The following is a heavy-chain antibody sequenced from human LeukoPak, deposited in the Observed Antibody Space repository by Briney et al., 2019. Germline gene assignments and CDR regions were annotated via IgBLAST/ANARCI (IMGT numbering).Heavy chain of an antibody. J-gene: IGHJ6*04. CDR1: GFTFSDYY. CDR2: ISSDGSST. V-gene: IGHV3-74*01. D-gene: IGHD3-10*01. Sequence: GESLRLSCAASGFTFSDYYMHWVRQAPGKGLVWVSRISSDGSSTTYADSVKGRFTISRDNANNTLYLQMNSLRAEGTAVYYCARKLRGVSGMDVWGKGTTVTVSS. CDR3: ARKLRGVSGMDV.